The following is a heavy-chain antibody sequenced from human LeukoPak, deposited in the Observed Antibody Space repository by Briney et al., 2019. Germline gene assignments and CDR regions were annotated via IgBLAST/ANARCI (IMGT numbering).Heavy chain of an antibody. CDR3: ARRAAFYYSLGV. J-gene: IGHJ6*02. Sequence: SETLSLTCIVSGGSISSYYWSWVRQPPGKGLEWIGYIYYSGSTNYNPSLKSRVTISVDTSKNQFSLKLTSVTAAGTAVYYCARRAAFYYSLGVWGQGTTVTVSS. V-gene: IGHV4-59*01. D-gene: IGHD6-13*01. CDR2: IYYSGST. CDR1: GGSISSYY.